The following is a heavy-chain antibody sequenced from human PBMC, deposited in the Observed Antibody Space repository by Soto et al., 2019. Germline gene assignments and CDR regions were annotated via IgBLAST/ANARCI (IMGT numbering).Heavy chain of an antibody. Sequence: ASVKVSCKASGYTFTSYGISWVRQAPGQGLEWMGWISAYNGNTNYAQKLQGRVTMTTDTSTSTAYMELRSLRSDDTAVYYCVVADQPYYFDYWGRGALVTVSS. CDR3: VVADQPYYFDY. J-gene: IGHJ4*02. CDR2: ISAYNGNT. V-gene: IGHV1-18*01. D-gene: IGHD2-15*01. CDR1: GYTFTSYG.